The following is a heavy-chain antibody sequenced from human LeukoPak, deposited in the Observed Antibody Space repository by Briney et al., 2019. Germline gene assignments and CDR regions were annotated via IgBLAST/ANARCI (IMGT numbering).Heavy chain of an antibody. J-gene: IGHJ4*02. V-gene: IGHV3-33*08. CDR2: IWYDGSNK. CDR1: GFTFSSYD. Sequence: GGSLRLSCAASGFTFSSYDMDWVRQAPGKGLEWVAVIWYDGSNKYYADSVEGRFTISRDNSKNTLYLQMNSLRAEDTAVYYCARDRETWYFDFWGQGTLVTVSS. CDR3: ARDRETWYFDF.